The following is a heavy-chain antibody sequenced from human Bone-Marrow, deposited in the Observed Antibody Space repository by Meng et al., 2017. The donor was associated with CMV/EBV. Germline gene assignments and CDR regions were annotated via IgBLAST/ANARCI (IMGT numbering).Heavy chain of an antibody. D-gene: IGHD6-19*01. V-gene: IGHV3-9*01. CDR1: GFTFDDYA. Sequence: SLKISCAASGFTFDDYAMHWVRQAPGKGLEWVSGISWNSGSIGYADSVKGRFTISRDNAKNSLYLQMNSLRAEDTALYYCAKEGSENAFDIWGKGTMVTV. CDR2: ISWNSGSI. J-gene: IGHJ3*02. CDR3: AKEGSENAFDI.